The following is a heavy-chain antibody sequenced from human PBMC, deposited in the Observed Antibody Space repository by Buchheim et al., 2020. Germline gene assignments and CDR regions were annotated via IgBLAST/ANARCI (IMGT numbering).Heavy chain of an antibody. CDR3: ARDLKGLSDYGGNAYYFDY. CDR2: INPNSGGT. CDR1: GYTFTGYY. J-gene: IGHJ4*02. V-gene: IGHV1-2*04. Sequence: QVQLVQSGAEVKKPGASVKVSCKASGYTFTGYYMHWVRQAPGQGLEWMGWINPNSGGTNYAQKFPGWVTMTRDTSISTAYMELSRLRSDDTAVYYCARDLKGLSDYGGNAYYFDYWGQGTL. D-gene: IGHD4-23*01.